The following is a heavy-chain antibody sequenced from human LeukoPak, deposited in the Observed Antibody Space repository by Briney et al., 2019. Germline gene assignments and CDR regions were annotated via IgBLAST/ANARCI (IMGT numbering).Heavy chain of an antibody. Sequence: ASVKVSCKASGYTFTGYYMHWVRQAPGQGLEWMGWINPNSGGTNYAQKFQGRVTMTRDTSISTAYMELSRLRSDDTAVYYCARDFTGDSGWYNWFDPWGQGILVTVSS. D-gene: IGHD6-19*01. CDR1: GYTFTGYY. CDR3: ARDFTGDSGWYNWFDP. V-gene: IGHV1-2*02. J-gene: IGHJ5*02. CDR2: INPNSGGT.